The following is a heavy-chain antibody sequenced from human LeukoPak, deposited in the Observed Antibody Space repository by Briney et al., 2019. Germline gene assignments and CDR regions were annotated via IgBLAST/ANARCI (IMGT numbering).Heavy chain of an antibody. CDR3: ATLDTAMVTNFGY. D-gene: IGHD5-18*01. Sequence: GGSLRLSCAASGLTVRRDWMSWVRQAPGKELEWVAMIKQDGSEKHYVDSVKGRFTISSDNTKNSLNLQMNSLRAEDTAVYYCATLDTAMVTNFGYWGQGTLVTVSS. CDR1: GLTVRRDW. CDR2: IKQDGSEK. J-gene: IGHJ4*02. V-gene: IGHV3-7*01.